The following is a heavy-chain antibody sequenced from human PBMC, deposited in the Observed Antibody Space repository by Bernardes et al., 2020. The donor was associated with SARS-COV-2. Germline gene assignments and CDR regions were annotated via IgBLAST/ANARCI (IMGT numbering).Heavy chain of an antibody. V-gene: IGHV4-4*07. CDR2: IYTSGST. J-gene: IGHJ5*02. CDR3: ARVLDCTGTSCYWVDP. D-gene: IGHD2-2*01. Sequence: SETLSLTCSVSGGSISSYYWSWIRQPAGKGLEWIGRIYTSGSTDSNPSLKSRVTMSVDTSKNHFSLKLSSVTAADTAVYYCARVLDCTGTSCYWVDPWGQGTLVTVSS. CDR1: GGSISSYY.